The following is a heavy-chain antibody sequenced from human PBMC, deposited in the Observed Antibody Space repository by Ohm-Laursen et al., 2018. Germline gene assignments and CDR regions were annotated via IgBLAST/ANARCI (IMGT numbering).Heavy chain of an antibody. CDR2: ISGSGGST. J-gene: IGHJ2*01. CDR3: AKDTTNGNWGPHWYFDL. D-gene: IGHD7-27*01. V-gene: IGHV3-23*01. CDR1: GFTFSSYA. Sequence: GSLRLSCTASGFTFSSYAMSWVRQAPGKGLEWVSAISGSGGSTYYADSVKGRFTISRDNSKNTLYLQMNSLRAEDTAVYYCAKDTTNGNWGPHWYFDLWGRGTLVTVSS.